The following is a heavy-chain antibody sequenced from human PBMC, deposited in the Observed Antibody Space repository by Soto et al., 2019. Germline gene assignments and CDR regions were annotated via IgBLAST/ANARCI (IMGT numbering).Heavy chain of an antibody. CDR3: ARVPEVAATRWYFDY. J-gene: IGHJ4*02. V-gene: IGHV3-33*01. CDR2: IWYDGSNK. CDR1: GFTFSSYG. D-gene: IGHD2-15*01. Sequence: PGGSLRLSCAASGFTFSSYGMHWVRQSPGKGLEWVAVIWYDGSNKYYADSVKGRFTISRDNSKNTLYLQMNSLRAEDTAVYYCARVPEVAATRWYFDYWGQGTLVTVSS.